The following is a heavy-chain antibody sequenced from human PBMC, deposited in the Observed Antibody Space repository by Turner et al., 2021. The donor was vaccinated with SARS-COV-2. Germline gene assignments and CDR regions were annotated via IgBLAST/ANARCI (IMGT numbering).Heavy chain of an antibody. J-gene: IGHJ5*02. CDR3: AKDLGQLDWFDP. V-gene: IGHV3-9*01. Sequence: EVQLVESGGGLVQPGRSLRLSCAASGFTFDDYAMNWVRQAPGKGLEWVSGISWNSGSIGYADSVKGRFTISRDNAKNSLYLQMNSLRAEDTALYYCAKDLGQLDWFDPWGQGTLVTVSS. CDR1: GFTFDDYA. D-gene: IGHD6-6*01. CDR2: ISWNSGSI.